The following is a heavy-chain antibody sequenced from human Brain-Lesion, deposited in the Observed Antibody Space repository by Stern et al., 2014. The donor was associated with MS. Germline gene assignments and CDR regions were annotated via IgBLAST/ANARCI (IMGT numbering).Heavy chain of an antibody. CDR2: VNNDGRRT. V-gene: IGHV3-74*02. Sequence: VQLVQSGGGLAQPGGSLRLSCAASGFTFSNYWMHWVRQAPGKGLVWVSRVNNDGRRTSYADSVKGRFTMSRDNAKNTLYLQMNSLRVEDTAIYYCARGERWFDSWGQGTLVTVSS. CDR3: ARGERWFDS. D-gene: IGHD3-10*01. J-gene: IGHJ5*01. CDR1: GFTFSNYW.